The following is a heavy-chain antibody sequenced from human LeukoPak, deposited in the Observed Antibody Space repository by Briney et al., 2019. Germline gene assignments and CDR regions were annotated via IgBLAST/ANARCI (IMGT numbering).Heavy chain of an antibody. J-gene: IGHJ4*02. V-gene: IGHV1-2*02. CDR2: VNLNNGGT. D-gene: IGHD3-3*01. CDR3: ARVSAYDDFWSGYFDY. Sequence: ASVKVSCKASGYTFVGYYMHWVRQAPGQGLEWMGWVNLNNGGTDYAQKFQGRVTMARDTSINTAYMELRRLRSDDTAVYYCARVSAYDDFWSGYFDYWGQGTLVTVSS. CDR1: GYTFVGYY.